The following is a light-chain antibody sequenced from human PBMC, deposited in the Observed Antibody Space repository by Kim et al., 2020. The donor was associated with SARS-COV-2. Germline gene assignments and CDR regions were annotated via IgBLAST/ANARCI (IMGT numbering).Light chain of an antibody. V-gene: IGLV2-8*01. Sequence: QSALTQPPSASGSPGQSVTISCTGTSSDVGGSNYVSWYQQHPGKAPKVIIYEVNQRPSGVPDRFSGSKSGNTASLSVSGLQAEDEADYYCGSYDVSNDRVIFGGGTQLTV. CDR1: SSDVGGSNY. J-gene: IGLJ2*01. CDR3: GSYDVSNDRVI. CDR2: EVN.